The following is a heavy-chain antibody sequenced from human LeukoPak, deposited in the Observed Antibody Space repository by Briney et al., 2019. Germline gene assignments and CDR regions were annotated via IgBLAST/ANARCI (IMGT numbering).Heavy chain of an antibody. CDR2: ISGSGTSS. V-gene: IGHV3-11*04. D-gene: IGHD2-2*02. Sequence: GGSLRLSCAASGFTFSDYYMSWIRQAPGKGLEWVSYISGSGTSSYYADSVKGRFTISRDNAKNSLYLQMNSLRAEDTAVYYCARDGVRCSSTSCYINWFDPWGQGTLVTVSS. CDR1: GFTFSDYY. CDR3: ARDGVRCSSTSCYINWFDP. J-gene: IGHJ5*02.